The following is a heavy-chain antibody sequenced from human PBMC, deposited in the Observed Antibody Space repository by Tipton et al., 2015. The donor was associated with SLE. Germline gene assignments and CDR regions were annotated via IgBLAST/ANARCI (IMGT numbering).Heavy chain of an antibody. V-gene: IGHV1-46*01. J-gene: IGHJ4*02. Sequence: QLVQSGAEVKKPGASVSVSCKASGFSLTNNYMHWVRQAPGQGLEWMGIINVSGGSTSNAQKFQGRVTMTRDRSTSTVYMELSSLRPEDTAVYYCARAAQGYCTSTSCSFSYLFDSWGQGTLVTVSS. CDR2: INVSGGST. CDR1: GFSLTNNY. CDR3: ARAAQGYCTSTSCSFSYLFDS. D-gene: IGHD2-2*01.